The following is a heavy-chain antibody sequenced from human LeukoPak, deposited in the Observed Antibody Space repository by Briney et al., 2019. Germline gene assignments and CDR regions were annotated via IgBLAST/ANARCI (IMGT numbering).Heavy chain of an antibody. CDR1: GGSISSYY. V-gene: IGHV4-4*07. Sequence: SETLSLTCTVSGGSISSYYWSWIRQPAGKGLGWIGRIYTSGSTDYNPSLKSRVTMSVDTSKNQFSLKLSSVTAADTAVYYCARGDYYDSRYDFDYWGQGTLVTVSS. CDR2: IYTSGST. CDR3: ARGDYYDSRYDFDY. D-gene: IGHD3-22*01. J-gene: IGHJ4*02.